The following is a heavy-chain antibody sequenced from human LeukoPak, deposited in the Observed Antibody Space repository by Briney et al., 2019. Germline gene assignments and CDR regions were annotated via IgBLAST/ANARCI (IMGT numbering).Heavy chain of an antibody. J-gene: IGHJ4*02. D-gene: IGHD3-3*01. CDR1: GGSFSGYY. CDR3: ARLYYDFWSGYRNFDY. CDR2: INHSGST. Sequence: SETLSLTCAVYGGSFSGYYWSWIRQPPGKGLEWIGEINHSGSTNYNPSLKSRVTISVDTSKNQFSLKLSSVTAADTAVYYCARLYYDFWSGYRNFDYWGRGTLVTVSS. V-gene: IGHV4-34*01.